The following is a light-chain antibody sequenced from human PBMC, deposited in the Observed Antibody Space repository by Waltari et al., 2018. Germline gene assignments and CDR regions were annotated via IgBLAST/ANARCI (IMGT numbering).Light chain of an antibody. J-gene: IGLJ3*02. CDR1: GSDVGDFNS. Sequence: QSALTQPRSVSGSPGQSVTISCAGTGSDVGDFNSVSWYQQHPGKAPKLVIFDVSKRPSGVPDRFSGSKSGTLASLTVSGLQAEDEADYYCCSYAGIWVFGGGTKLTVL. CDR2: DVS. V-gene: IGLV2-11*01. CDR3: CSYAGIWV.